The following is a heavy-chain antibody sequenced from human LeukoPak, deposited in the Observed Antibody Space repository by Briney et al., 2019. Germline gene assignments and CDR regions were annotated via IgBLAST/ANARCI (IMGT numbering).Heavy chain of an antibody. CDR3: ARDLSGIAGYTYGRGIDY. Sequence: GGSLRLSCAASGFTFSSYGMTWVRQAPGKGLEWVSYISSSSSTIYYADSVKGRFTISRDNAKNSLYLQLNSLRAEDTAVYYCARDLSGIAGYTYGRGIDYWGQGTLVTVSS. CDR1: GFTFSSYG. J-gene: IGHJ4*02. D-gene: IGHD5-18*01. V-gene: IGHV3-48*01. CDR2: ISSSSSTI.